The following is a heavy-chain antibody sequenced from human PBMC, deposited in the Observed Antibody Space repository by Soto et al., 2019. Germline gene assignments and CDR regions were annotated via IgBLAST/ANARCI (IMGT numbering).Heavy chain of an antibody. CDR2: INPSGGIT. D-gene: IGHD2-2*01. Sequence: ASVKVSCKASGYTFTSSYIHWVRQAPGQGREWMGIINPSGGITDYAQRFHGRVTLTRDTSTSTVYMDLSNLTSDDTAISYCARRFCTSTSCYYFDLWGQGTLVTVSS. CDR1: GYTFTSSY. J-gene: IGHJ4*02. V-gene: IGHV1-46*01. CDR3: ARRFCTSTSCYYFDL.